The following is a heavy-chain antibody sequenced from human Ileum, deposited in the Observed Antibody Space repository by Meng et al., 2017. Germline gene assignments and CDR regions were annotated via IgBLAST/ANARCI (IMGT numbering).Heavy chain of an antibody. CDR2: IDHSGGT. D-gene: IGHD1-26*01. V-gene: IGHV4-34*01. CDR3: ARRVGATPYAYNWLDP. Sequence: VHLQQVCAGRLQPSEARVPTCGVYGGSFSCYYWCWSRQPPVKGLEWIGEIDHSGGTNYNPSLKNRVTISVDTSNNRFSLKLSSLKAADTALYFCARRVGATPYAYNWLDPWGQGTLVTVSS. CDR1: GGSFSCYY. J-gene: IGHJ5*02.